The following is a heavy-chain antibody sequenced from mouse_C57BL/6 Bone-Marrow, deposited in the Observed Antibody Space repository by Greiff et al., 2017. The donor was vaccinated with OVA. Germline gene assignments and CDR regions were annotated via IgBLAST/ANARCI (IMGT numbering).Heavy chain of an antibody. CDR2: INPSNGGT. D-gene: IGHD2-1*01. CDR3: ARDGLGNYGDWFAY. CDR1: GYTFTSYW. J-gene: IGHJ3*01. V-gene: IGHV1-53*01. Sequence: VQLQQPGPELVKPGASVKLSCKASGYTFTSYWMHWVKQRPGQGLEWIGNINPSNGGTNYNEKFKSKATLTVDKSSSTAYMQLSSLTSEDSAVYYCARDGLGNYGDWFAYWGQGTLVTVSA.